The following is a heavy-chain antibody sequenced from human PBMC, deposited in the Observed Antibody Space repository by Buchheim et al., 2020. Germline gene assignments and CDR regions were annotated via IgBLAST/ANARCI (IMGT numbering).Heavy chain of an antibody. CDR3: AKDLVGSTWFYGIEV. D-gene: IGHD1-26*01. J-gene: IGHJ6*02. V-gene: IGHV3-23*01. CDR1: GFTFSDYA. Sequence: EVQLLESGGHLVQPGGSLRLSCIASGFTFSDYAMNWVRQAPGKGPEWVSGISGDARATYYAASVRGRFTLSRANSQKTLYFQMNSLRGDDTAVYYCAKDLVGSTWFYGIEVWGRGT. CDR2: ISGDARAT.